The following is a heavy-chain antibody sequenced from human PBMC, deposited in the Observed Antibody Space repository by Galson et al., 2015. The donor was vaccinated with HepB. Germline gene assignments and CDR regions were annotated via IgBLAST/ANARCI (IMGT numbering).Heavy chain of an antibody. J-gene: IGHJ4*02. CDR3: VRINYDSNGYSDY. V-gene: IGHV1-69*04. CDR1: GGSVSTYA. CDR2: IITIFTRA. D-gene: IGHD3-22*01. Sequence: SVKVSCKASGGSVSTYAFSWVRQAPGQGLEWMGRIITIFTRAEYAQKFQGRVTITADKSTTTAYMELSSLRSEDTAIYFCVRINYDSNGYSDYWGQGTLVTVSS.